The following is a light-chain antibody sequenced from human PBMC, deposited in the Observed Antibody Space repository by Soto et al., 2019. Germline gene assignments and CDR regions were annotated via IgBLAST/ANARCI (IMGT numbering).Light chain of an antibody. V-gene: IGKV1-5*01. CDR3: QQYMSYS. J-gene: IGKJ1*01. Sequence: DIQMTQSPSTLAGSLGDRVTITCRASQTISSWLAWYQQKPGKAPKLLIFAASNLQSGVPSRFSGSGSGTDFTLTISRLQPEDFATYYCQQYMSYSFGQGTKVDI. CDR1: QTISSW. CDR2: AAS.